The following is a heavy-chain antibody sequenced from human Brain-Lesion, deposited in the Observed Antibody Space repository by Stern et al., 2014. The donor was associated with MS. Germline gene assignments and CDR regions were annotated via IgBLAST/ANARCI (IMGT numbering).Heavy chain of an antibody. Sequence: EVQLAESGGDLVQPGRSLRISCAAFGFTFDDYVMHWVRQAPGKGLEWVAGINWNIGTIGYADSVKGRFTTSRDNAYSSLYLQMNSLRPEDTALYYCARDITGSSAYFAYWGQGTLVTVSS. CDR2: INWNIGTI. V-gene: IGHV3-9*01. CDR3: ARDITGSSAYFAY. CDR1: GFTFDDYV. J-gene: IGHJ4*02. D-gene: IGHD1-14*01.